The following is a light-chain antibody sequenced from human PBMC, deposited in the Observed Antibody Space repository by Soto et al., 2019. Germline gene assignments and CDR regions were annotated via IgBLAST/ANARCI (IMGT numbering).Light chain of an antibody. CDR2: GAS. V-gene: IGKV3-15*01. CDR3: RTYNNGPGP. Sequence: EKVMTQSPATMSVSPGERATLSCRASQSVSSNLAWYQQKPGQAPRLLIYGASTRATGIPARFSGSGSGTEFTLTISSLQSTDFQVYYCRTYNNGPGPLGKGTRV. J-gene: IGKJ1*01. CDR1: QSVSSN.